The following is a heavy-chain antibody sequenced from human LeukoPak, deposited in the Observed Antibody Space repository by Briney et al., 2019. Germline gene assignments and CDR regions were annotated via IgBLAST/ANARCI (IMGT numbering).Heavy chain of an antibody. CDR1: GFTFNSYT. D-gene: IGHD6-19*01. V-gene: IGHV3-11*01. CDR3: ARGSSGWSWGY. CDR2: ISSSGNTI. Sequence: GGSLRLSCAASGFTFNSYTMNWIRQAPGKGLEWVSYISSSGNTIYYADSVKGRFTISRDNAKDSLYLQMNSLRAEDTAVYYCARGSSGWSWGYWGQGTLVTVSS. J-gene: IGHJ4*02.